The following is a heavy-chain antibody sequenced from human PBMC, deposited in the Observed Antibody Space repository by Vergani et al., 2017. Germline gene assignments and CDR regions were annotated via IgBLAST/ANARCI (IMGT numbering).Heavy chain of an antibody. CDR2: IIPIFGTA. CDR3: ALARRRGYYDSSGSPYYYGMDV. CDR1: GGTFSSYA. V-gene: IGHV1-69*12. D-gene: IGHD3-22*01. Sequence: QVQLVQSGAEVKKPGSSVKVSCKASGGTFSSYAISWVRQAPGQGLEWMGGIIPIFGTANYAQKFQGRVTITADESTSTAYMELNSLRSEDTAVYYCALARRRGYYDSSGSPYYYGMDVWGQGTTVTVSS. J-gene: IGHJ6*02.